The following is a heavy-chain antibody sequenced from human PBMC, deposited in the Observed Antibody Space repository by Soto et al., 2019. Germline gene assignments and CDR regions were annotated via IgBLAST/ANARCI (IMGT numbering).Heavy chain of an antibody. V-gene: IGHV1-18*01. CDR2: ISAYNGNT. Sequence: ASGKVSCKASGYTFTSYGISWVRQAPGQGLEWMGWISAYNGNTNYAQKLQGRVTMTTDTSTSTAYMELRSLRSDDTAVYYCARQEGLLWFGELTYYYGMDVWGQGTTVTVSS. CDR3: ARQEGLLWFGELTYYYGMDV. D-gene: IGHD3-10*01. CDR1: GYTFTSYG. J-gene: IGHJ6*02.